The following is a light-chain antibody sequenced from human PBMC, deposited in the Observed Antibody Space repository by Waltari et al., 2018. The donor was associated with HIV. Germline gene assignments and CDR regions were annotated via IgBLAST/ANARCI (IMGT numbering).Light chain of an antibody. V-gene: IGLV1-47*01. Sequence: SVLTQPPSASGTPGQRVTISCSGSTSNIGSNYVFCYQHLPGTAPKLLIHRNNQRPSGVPDRFSGSTSGTSASLAISGLRSEDEAEYYCGAWDDSLGGVVFGGGTKVAVL. CDR2: RNN. J-gene: IGLJ2*01. CDR3: GAWDDSLGGVV. CDR1: TSNIGSNY.